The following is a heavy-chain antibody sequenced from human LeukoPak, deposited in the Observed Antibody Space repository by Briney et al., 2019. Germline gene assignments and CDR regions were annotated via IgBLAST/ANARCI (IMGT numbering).Heavy chain of an antibody. J-gene: IGHJ5*02. CDR2: IKQDGSEK. V-gene: IGHV3-7*01. CDR1: GFTFSSYW. D-gene: IGHD3-10*01. CDR3: ARDLSKRMVRGDWFDP. Sequence: RGSLRLSCAAPGFTFSSYWMSWVRQAPGKGLEWVANIKQDGSEKYYVDSVKGRFTISRGNAKNSLYLQMNSLRAEDTAVYYCARDLSKRMVRGDWFDPWGQGTLVTVSS.